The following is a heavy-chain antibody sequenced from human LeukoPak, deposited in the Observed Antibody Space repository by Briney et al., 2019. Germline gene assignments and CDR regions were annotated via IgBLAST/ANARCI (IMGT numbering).Heavy chain of an antibody. CDR1: Y. CDR2: IYYSGST. D-gene: IGHD7-27*01. J-gene: IGHJ6*02. V-gene: IGHV4-31*02. Sequence: YWIGWVRQMPGKGLEWIGYIYYSGSTYYNPSLKSRFTISVDTSKNQFSLKLSSVTAADTAVYYCARASRVVSGDDYYYVMDVWGQGTPVTVSS. CDR3: ARASRVVSGDDYYYVMDV.